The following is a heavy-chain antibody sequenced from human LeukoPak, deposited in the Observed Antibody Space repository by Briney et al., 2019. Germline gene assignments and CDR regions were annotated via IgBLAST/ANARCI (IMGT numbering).Heavy chain of an antibody. J-gene: IGHJ4*02. Sequence: SETLSLTCTVSGGSISSYYWSWIRQPPGKELEWIGYIYYSGSTNYNPSLKSRVTISVDTSKNQFSLKLSSVTAADTAVYYRARGGSSGWYNPLDYWGQGTLVTVSS. CDR3: ARGGSSGWYNPLDY. CDR2: IYYSGST. D-gene: IGHD6-19*01. V-gene: IGHV4-59*01. CDR1: GGSISSYY.